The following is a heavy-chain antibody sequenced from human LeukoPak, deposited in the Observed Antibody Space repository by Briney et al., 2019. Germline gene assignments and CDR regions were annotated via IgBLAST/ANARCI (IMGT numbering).Heavy chain of an antibody. J-gene: IGHJ6*04. CDR2: IYRSGST. CDR1: GGSISSGNW. CDR3: ARRGYCSSTSCYKAPDV. V-gene: IGHV4-4*02. D-gene: IGHD2-2*03. Sequence: PSETLSLTCAVSGGSISSGNWWSWVRQPPGKGLEWIGEIYRSGSTNYNPSLKSRVTISVDKSTNQLSLKLNSVTAADTAVYYCARRGYCSSTSCYKAPDVWGKGTTVTVSS.